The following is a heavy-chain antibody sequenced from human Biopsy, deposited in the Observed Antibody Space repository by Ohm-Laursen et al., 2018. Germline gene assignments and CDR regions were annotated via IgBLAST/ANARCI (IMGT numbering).Heavy chain of an antibody. Sequence: TLSLTCAVYGKTFSDYYWSWIRQPPGKGLEWIGQINQSGRTNYNPSLKSRVNISADKSNNQFSLKLTSVTSADTAVYFCGNEVYGRDYWGLGALVTVSS. CDR3: GNEVYGRDY. CDR2: INQSGRT. CDR1: GKTFSDYY. J-gene: IGHJ4*02. D-gene: IGHD2-15*01. V-gene: IGHV4-34*08.